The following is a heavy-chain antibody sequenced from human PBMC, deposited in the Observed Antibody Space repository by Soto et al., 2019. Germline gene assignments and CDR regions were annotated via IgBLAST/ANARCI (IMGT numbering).Heavy chain of an antibody. D-gene: IGHD3-22*01. CDR3: AKGTGGSYYYDSSGYHDAFDM. CDR1: VCTFSSYA. Sequence: PVGSLRLSCASSVCTFSSYAMSWVRHAPGKWLEWVSAISGSGGSTYYADSVKGRFTISRDNSKNTLYLQMNSLRAEDTAVYYCAKGTGGSYYYDSSGYHDAFDMWGEGT. V-gene: IGHV3-23*01. CDR2: ISGSGGST. J-gene: IGHJ3*02.